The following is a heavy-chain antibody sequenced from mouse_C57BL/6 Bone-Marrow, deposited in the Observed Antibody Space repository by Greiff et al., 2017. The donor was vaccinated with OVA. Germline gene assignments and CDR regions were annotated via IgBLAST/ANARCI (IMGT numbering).Heavy chain of an antibody. CDR3: ARRYGSSYWYFDV. V-gene: IGHV1-55*01. J-gene: IGHJ1*03. CDR1: GYTFTSYW. Sequence: QVQLQQPGAELVKPGASVKMSCKASGYTFTSYWITWVKQRPGQGLEWIGDIYPGSGSTNYNEKFKSKATLTVDTSSSTAYMQLSSLAAEDSAVYYCARRYGSSYWYFDVWGTGTTVTVSS. D-gene: IGHD1-1*01. CDR2: IYPGSGST.